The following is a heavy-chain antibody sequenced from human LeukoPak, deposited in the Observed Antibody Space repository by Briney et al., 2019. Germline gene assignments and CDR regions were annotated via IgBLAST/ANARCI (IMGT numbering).Heavy chain of an antibody. Sequence: ASVKVSCKASGYTFTSYDINWVRQATGQGLEWMGWMNPNSGNTGYAQKFQGRVTMTRNTSISTAYMELSSLRSEDTAVYYCARDRGYSYEGSFDYWGQGTLVTVSS. D-gene: IGHD5-18*01. V-gene: IGHV1-8*01. CDR3: ARDRGYSYEGSFDY. CDR1: GYTFTSYD. CDR2: MNPNSGNT. J-gene: IGHJ4*02.